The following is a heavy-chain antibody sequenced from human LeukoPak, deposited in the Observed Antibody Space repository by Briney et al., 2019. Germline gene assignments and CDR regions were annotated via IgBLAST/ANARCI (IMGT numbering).Heavy chain of an antibody. V-gene: IGHV3-21*01. CDR2: ISSSSSYI. D-gene: IGHD3-10*01. J-gene: IGHJ4*02. Sequence: GGSLRLSCAASGFTFSSYSMNWVRQAPGKGLEWVSPISSSSSYIYYADSVKGRFTISRDNAKNSLYLQMNSLRAEDTAVYYCARDRAYGSGSYYTWGQGTLVTVSS. CDR1: GFTFSSYS. CDR3: ARDRAYGSGSYYT.